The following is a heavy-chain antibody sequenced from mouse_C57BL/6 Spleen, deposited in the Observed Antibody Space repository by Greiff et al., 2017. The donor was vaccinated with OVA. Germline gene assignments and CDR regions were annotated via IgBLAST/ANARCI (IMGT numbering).Heavy chain of an antibody. V-gene: IGHV3-6*01. D-gene: IGHD1-1*01. Sequence: DVKLQESGPGLVKPSQSLSLTCSVTGYSITSGYYWNWIRQFPGNKLEWMGYISYDGSNNYNPSLKNRISITRDTSKNQFFLKLNSVTTEDTATYYCARVPITTVVAYYFDYWGQGTTLTVSS. CDR3: ARVPITTVVAYYFDY. CDR1: GYSITSGYY. CDR2: ISYDGSN. J-gene: IGHJ2*01.